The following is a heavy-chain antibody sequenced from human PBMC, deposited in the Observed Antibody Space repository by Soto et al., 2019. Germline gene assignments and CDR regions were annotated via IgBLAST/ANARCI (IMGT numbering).Heavy chain of an antibody. CDR2: INPDRGDT. Sequence: ASVKVSCKASGYTFTDYYMHWVRQAPGQGLEWMGWINPDRGDTNYAPKFQGWVTMTRDTSITTAYMELSRLKSDDTAVYYCARDGDGNLQSLGYYYGMDVWGQGPTVTVYS. CDR3: ARDGDGNLQSLGYYYGMDV. V-gene: IGHV1-2*04. CDR1: GYTFTDYY. D-gene: IGHD3-10*01. J-gene: IGHJ6*02.